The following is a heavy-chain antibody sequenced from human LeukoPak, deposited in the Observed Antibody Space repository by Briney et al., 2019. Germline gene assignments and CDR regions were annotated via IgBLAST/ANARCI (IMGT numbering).Heavy chain of an antibody. Sequence: GGSLRLSCAASGFTLDDYGMSWVRQAPGKGLEWVSGINWNGGSTRYADSVKGRFTISRDNAKNSLYLQMNSLRAEDTALYYCARASMVVTPDYWGQGTLVTVSS. D-gene: IGHD4-23*01. CDR2: INWNGGST. V-gene: IGHV3-20*04. J-gene: IGHJ4*02. CDR1: GFTLDDYG. CDR3: ARASMVVTPDY.